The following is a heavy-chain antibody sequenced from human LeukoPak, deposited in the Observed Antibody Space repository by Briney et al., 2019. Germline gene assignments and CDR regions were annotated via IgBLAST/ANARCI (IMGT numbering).Heavy chain of an antibody. CDR3: ARGRGSLPFDY. D-gene: IGHD1-26*01. J-gene: IGHJ4*02. V-gene: IGHV3-21*01. CDR2: ISSNSDYI. CDR1: GFSFSIYS. Sequence: PGGSLRLSCAASGFSFSIYSINWVRQAPGKGLEWVSSISSNSDYIYYADSVKGRFTISRDNAKNSVYLQMNSLRAEDTAVYYCARGRGSLPFDYWGQGTLVTVSS.